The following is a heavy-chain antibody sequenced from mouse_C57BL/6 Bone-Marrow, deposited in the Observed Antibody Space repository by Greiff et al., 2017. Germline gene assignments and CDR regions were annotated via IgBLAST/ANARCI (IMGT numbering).Heavy chain of an antibody. CDR2: IYPGSGST. J-gene: IGHJ4*01. Sequence: VKLQESGAELVRPGASVKLSCTASGFNIKDDYMHWVKQRPEQGLEWIGDIYPGSGSTNYNEKFKSKATLTVDTSSSTAYMQLSSLTSEDSAVYYCARSDGSHYYYAMDYWGQGTSVTVSS. D-gene: IGHD1-1*01. V-gene: IGHV1-55*01. CDR3: ARSDGSHYYYAMDY. CDR1: GFNIKDDY.